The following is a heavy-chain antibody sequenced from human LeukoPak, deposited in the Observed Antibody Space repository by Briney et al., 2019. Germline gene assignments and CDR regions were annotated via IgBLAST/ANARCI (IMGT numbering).Heavy chain of an antibody. V-gene: IGHV3-66*02. J-gene: IGHJ4*02. CDR1: GFTVSSNY. Sequence: GGSLRLSXAASGFTVSSNYMSWVRQAPGKGLEWVSVIYSGGSTYYADSVKGRFTISRDNSKNTLYLQMNSLRAEDTAVYYCARGGLAFDYWGQGTLVTVSS. CDR3: ARGGLAFDY. CDR2: IYSGGST. D-gene: IGHD5-12*01.